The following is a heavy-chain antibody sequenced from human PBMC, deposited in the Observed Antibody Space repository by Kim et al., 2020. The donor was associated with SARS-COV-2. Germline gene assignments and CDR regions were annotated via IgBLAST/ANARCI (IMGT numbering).Heavy chain of an antibody. Sequence: GGSLRLSCAASGFTFSSYGMHWVRQAPGKGLEWVAVISYDGSNKYYADSVKGRFTISRDNSKNTLYLQMNSLRAEDTAVYYCAKDLPYGYVSYYLLSSYGLDLWGQGTPVTVSS. J-gene: IGHJ6*02. CDR2: ISYDGSNK. CDR1: GFTFSSYG. D-gene: IGHD3-10*01. CDR3: AKDLPYGYVSYYLLSSYGLDL. V-gene: IGHV3-30*18.